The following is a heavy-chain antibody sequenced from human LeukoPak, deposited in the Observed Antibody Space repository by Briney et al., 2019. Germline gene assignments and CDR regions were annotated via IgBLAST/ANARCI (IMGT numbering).Heavy chain of an antibody. D-gene: IGHD2/OR15-2a*01. CDR1: GFNFSINW. CDR2: IPDDGSET. V-gene: IGHV3-7*01. CDR3: AKGFSDHYYYYMDV. J-gene: IGHJ6*03. Sequence: PGGSLRLSCSASGFNFSINWMTWVRQAPGKGLEWVANIPDDGSETNYVDSVKGRFIISRDNAKNSLSLQMNSLRAEDTAVYYCAKGFSDHYYYYMDVWGKGTTVTVSS.